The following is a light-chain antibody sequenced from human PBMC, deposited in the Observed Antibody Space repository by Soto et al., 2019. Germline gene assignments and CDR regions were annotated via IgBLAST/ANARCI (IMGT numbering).Light chain of an antibody. Sequence: EIVLTQSPGTLSLSPGERATLSCRASQSGSSTYLAWYQQKPGQAPRLLIYAASSRATGIPDRFSGSGSGTDFTLTISRLEPEDFAVYYCQQYGSSPQTFGGGTKVEIK. CDR2: AAS. CDR3: QQYGSSPQT. CDR1: QSGSSTY. V-gene: IGKV3-20*01. J-gene: IGKJ4*01.